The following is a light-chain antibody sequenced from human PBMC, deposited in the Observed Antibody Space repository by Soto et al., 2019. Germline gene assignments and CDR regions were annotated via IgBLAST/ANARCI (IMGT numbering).Light chain of an antibody. CDR1: SSDVGGYNY. V-gene: IGLV2-14*01. CDR3: SSYTRSRTLV. J-gene: IGLJ2*01. CDR2: EVS. Sequence: QSALTQPASVSGSPGQSITISCTGTSSDVGGYNYVSWYQQHPGKAPKLMIYEVSNRPSGVSNRFSGSKSGNTASLTISGLQAEDEADYYWSSYTRSRTLVFGGGTKVTVL.